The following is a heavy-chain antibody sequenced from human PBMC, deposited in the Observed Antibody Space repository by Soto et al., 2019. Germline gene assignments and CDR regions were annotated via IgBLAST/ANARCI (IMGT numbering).Heavy chain of an antibody. Sequence: ASVKVSCKTSGYIFTDHLIHWVRQSPGQGLQWVGWVHPDSGGTNVAQAFQDRVTMTADTSITTAYMDLARLRPDDTAIFYCARHEGNGNVWPLDYWGQGILVTVSS. CDR2: VHPDSGGT. CDR1: GYIFTDHL. D-gene: IGHD2-8*01. CDR3: ARHEGNGNVWPLDY. V-gene: IGHV1-2*02. J-gene: IGHJ4*02.